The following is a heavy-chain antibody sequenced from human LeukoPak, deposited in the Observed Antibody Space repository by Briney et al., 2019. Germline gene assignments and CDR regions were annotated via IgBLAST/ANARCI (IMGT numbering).Heavy chain of an antibody. D-gene: IGHD1-26*01. V-gene: IGHV4-34*01. CDR2: INHSGST. CDR1: GGSFSGYY. Sequence: SETLSLTCAVYGGSFSGYYWSWIRQPPGKGLEWIGEINHSGSTNYNPSLKSRVTISVDTSKNQFSLKLSSVTAADTAVYYCARYDSGSYYRYFDYWGQGTLVTVSS. CDR3: ARYDSGSYYRYFDY. J-gene: IGHJ4*02.